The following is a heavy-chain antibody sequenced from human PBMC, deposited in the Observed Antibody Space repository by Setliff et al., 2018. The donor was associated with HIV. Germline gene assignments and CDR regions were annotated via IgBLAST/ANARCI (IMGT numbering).Heavy chain of an antibody. D-gene: IGHD6-19*01. CDR3: ARGATYRSGWHFDY. Sequence: PSETLSLTCTVSGGSISSGDYYWSWIRQHPGKGLEWIGYIYYSGSTFYNPSLKSRVTISVDTSKNQFSLKRTSVTAADTAVYYCARGATYRSGWHFDYWGQGTLVTVSS. CDR1: GGSISSGDYY. CDR2: IYYSGST. J-gene: IGHJ4*02. V-gene: IGHV4-31*03.